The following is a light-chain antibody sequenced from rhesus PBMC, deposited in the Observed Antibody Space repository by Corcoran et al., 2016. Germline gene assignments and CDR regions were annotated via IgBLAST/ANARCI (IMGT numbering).Light chain of an antibody. CDR3: SSYAGTDTFI. J-gene: IGLJ1*01. CDR2: DVY. Sequence: QAALTQPPSVSGSPGQSVTLSCTGTTTDIGTYSYVSWYQQHPGKAPKVLIYDVYKRPAGVSDRFSGSKSGNTASLTISGLQPEDEADYYCSSYAGTDTFIFSTGTRLTVL. V-gene: IGLV2-23*01. CDR1: TTDIGTYSY.